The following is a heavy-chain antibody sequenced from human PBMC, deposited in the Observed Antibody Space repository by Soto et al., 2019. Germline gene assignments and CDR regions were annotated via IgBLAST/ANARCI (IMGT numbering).Heavy chain of an antibody. Sequence: AAVTLSCKASGGTVRRCAISWVREAPRQGLEWMGGIIPIFGTANYAQKFQGRVTITADESTSTAYMELSSLRSEDTAVYYCARELGYYDYAWPIWGQGTMVTV. V-gene: IGHV1-69*13. J-gene: IGHJ3*02. CDR2: IIPIFGTA. CDR3: ARELGYYDYAWPI. CDR1: GGTVRRCA. D-gene: IGHD3-16*01.